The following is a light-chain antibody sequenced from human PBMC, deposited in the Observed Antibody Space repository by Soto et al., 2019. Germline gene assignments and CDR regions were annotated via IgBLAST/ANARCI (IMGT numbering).Light chain of an antibody. J-gene: IGKJ1*01. CDR3: QHMRT. CDR1: QNINNW. Sequence: DIQMTQSPSTLSAYIGDRVTITCRASQNINNWIAWYQQKPGKAPKFLIYDASTLESGVPSRFSGSGFGTEFSLTISSLQPDDFGSYYCQHMRTFGQGTKVDIK. CDR2: DAS. V-gene: IGKV1-5*01.